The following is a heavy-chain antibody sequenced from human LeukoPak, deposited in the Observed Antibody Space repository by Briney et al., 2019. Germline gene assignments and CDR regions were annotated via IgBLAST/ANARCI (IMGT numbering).Heavy chain of an antibody. J-gene: IGHJ5*02. CDR1: GGSFSGYY. V-gene: IGHV4-34*01. CDR2: INHSGST. D-gene: IGHD2-15*01. CDR3: ARGLLGYCSRGSCYSGFDP. Sequence: SETLSLTCAVYGGSFSGYYWSWIRQPPGKGLKWIGEINHSGSTNYNPSLKSRVTISVDTSKNQFSADTAVYYCARGLLGYCSRGSCYSGFDPWGQGTLVTVSS.